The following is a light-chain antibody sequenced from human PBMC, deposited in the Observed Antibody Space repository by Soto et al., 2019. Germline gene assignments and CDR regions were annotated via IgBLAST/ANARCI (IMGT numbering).Light chain of an antibody. CDR1: QSVSSSN. J-gene: IGKJ1*01. Sequence: EIVLTQSPGTLSLSPGERATLSFRASQSVSSSNLAWYQQKPGQAPRLLIYGASSRATGIPDRFSGSGSGTDFTLTISRLEPEDFAVYYCQDYGTSRTFGQGTKVEIK. CDR3: QDYGTSRT. V-gene: IGKV3-20*01. CDR2: GAS.